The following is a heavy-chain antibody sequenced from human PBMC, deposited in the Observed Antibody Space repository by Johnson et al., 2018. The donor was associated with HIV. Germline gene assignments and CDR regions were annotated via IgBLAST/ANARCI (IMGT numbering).Heavy chain of an antibody. D-gene: IGHD6-13*01. CDR2: MYSGGNT. Sequence: VQLVESGGGFVQPGGSLRLSSGASGFSVSNTYMNWVRQAPGKGLEWVSVMYSGGNTYYADSVRGRFTISRDNSKNTLYLQMSSLKAEDTAMYYCARDGESQQLPLGDAFDVWGQGTMVIVSS. J-gene: IGHJ3*01. CDR1: GFSVSNTY. V-gene: IGHV3-66*01. CDR3: ARDGESQQLPLGDAFDV.